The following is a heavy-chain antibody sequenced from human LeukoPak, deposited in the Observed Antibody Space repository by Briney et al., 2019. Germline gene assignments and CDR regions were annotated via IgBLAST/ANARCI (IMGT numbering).Heavy chain of an antibody. V-gene: IGHV5-51*01. Sequence: GESLKISWKGSGYSFTNYWIAWVRQMPGRGLEWMGIIYPGDSDTRYSPSFQGQVTISGDRSISTAYQQWSSRKASDTAMYYCARGRYCTSTSCSHFDYWGQGTLVTVSS. J-gene: IGHJ4*02. D-gene: IGHD2-2*01. CDR1: GYSFTNYW. CDR2: IYPGDSDT. CDR3: ARGRYCTSTSCSHFDY.